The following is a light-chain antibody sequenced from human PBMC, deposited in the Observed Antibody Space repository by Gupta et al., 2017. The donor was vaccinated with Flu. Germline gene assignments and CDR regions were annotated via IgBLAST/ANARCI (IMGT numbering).Light chain of an antibody. CDR3: QVWDSSTAHYV. V-gene: IGLV3-9*01. CDR2: RDS. J-gene: IGLJ1*01. CDR1: NIGSKN. Sequence: GLTARITCGGNNIGSKNVHWYQQKPGQAPVLVSYRDSSRPSGIPERFSGSNSGNTANLTISRAQAGDEADYDCQVWDSSTAHYVFGTGTKVT.